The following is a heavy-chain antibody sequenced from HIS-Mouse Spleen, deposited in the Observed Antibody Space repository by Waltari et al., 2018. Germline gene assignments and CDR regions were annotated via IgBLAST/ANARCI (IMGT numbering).Heavy chain of an antibody. CDR3: AREIPYSSSWYDWYFDL. V-gene: IGHV4-39*07. J-gene: IGHJ2*01. CDR1: GGSISSSSYY. Sequence: QLQLQESGPGLVKPSETLSLTCTVSGGSISSSSYYWGWIRPPPGKGLEWIGSIYYSGSTDYNPSLKSRVTISVDTSKNQCSLKLSSVTAADTAVYYCAREIPYSSSWYDWYFDLWGRGTLVTVSS. D-gene: IGHD6-13*01. CDR2: IYYSGST.